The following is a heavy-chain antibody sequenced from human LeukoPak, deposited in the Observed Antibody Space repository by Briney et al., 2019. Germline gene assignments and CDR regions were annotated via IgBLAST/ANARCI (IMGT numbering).Heavy chain of an antibody. CDR1: GFTFSTHG. CDR3: ARVRGPTVTTWYFDL. V-gene: IGHV3-48*01. CDR2: ISPRSATI. J-gene: IGHJ2*01. Sequence: PRGSLRLSCGASGFTFSTHGMIWVRQAPGKGLEWVSYISPRSATIYYADSVKGRFTISRDDARNSLFLQMHSLRAGDTAAYYCARVRGPTVTTWYFDLWGRGTLVTVSS. D-gene: IGHD4-17*01.